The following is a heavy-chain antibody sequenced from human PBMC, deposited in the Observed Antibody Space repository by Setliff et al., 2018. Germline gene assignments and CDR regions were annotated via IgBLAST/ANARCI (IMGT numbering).Heavy chain of an antibody. CDR1: GFTFSTYR. V-gene: IGHV3-33*08. CDR3: VTDPPFSGWSFDS. D-gene: IGHD6-19*01. J-gene: IGHJ4*02. CDR2: ILSDGNTT. Sequence: PGGSLRLSCAASGFTFSTYRMHWVRQAPGKGLEWVAVILSDGNTTYYADSVKGRFTVSRDNSKNTLYLQMNSLRVEDTAVYYCVTDPPFSGWSFDSWGQGTLVTVSS.